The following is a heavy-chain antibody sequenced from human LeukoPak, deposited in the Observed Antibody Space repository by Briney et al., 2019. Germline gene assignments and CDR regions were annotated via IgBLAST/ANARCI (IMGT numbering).Heavy chain of an antibody. J-gene: IGHJ4*02. CDR2: IKQDGSEK. Sequence: GGSLRLSCAASGFTFSSYWMSWVRQAPGKGLEWVANIKQDGSEKYYADSVKGRFTISRDNSKNTLYLQMNSLRAEDTAVYYCARDRGLRRNPKYYFDYWGQGTLVTVSS. CDR3: ARDRGLRRNPKYYFDY. V-gene: IGHV3-7*01. D-gene: IGHD4-17*01. CDR1: GFTFSSYW.